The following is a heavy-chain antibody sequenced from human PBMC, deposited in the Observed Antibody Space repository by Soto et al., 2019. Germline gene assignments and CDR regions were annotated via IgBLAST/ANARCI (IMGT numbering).Heavy chain of an antibody. V-gene: IGHV1-2*04. J-gene: IGHJ4*02. CDR1: GYTFTGYY. Sequence: GASVKVSCKASGYTFTGYYIHWVRQAPGQGREGMGWVNPNSGGTNYAQKFQGWVTMTRDTSISTAYMELSRLRSDDTAVYYCVTSRVSIAVAGETEYYFDYWGQGTLVTVSS. CDR3: VTSRVSIAVAGETEYYFDY. CDR2: VNPNSGGT. D-gene: IGHD6-19*01.